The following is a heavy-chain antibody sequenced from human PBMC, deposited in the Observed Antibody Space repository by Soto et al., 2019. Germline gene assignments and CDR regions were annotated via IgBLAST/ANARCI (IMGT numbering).Heavy chain of an antibody. Sequence: EVQLVESGGGLVQPGGSLRLSCAASGFTFSSYWMSWVRQAPGKGLEWVANIKQDGSEKYYVDSVKGRFTISRDNAKSSLHQQMTSVRLAVTAVYYCAGGGWTGGGYWGQGTLVTVSA. V-gene: IGHV3-7*01. CDR1: GFTFSSYW. D-gene: IGHD3-22*01. CDR2: IKQDGSEK. CDR3: AGGGWTGGGY. J-gene: IGHJ4*02.